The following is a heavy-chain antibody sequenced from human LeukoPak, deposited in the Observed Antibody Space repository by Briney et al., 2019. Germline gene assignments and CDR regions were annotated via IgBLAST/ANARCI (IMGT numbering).Heavy chain of an antibody. CDR3: AKDFRAAVDIVGANPGY. CDR1: GFTFSSYW. V-gene: IGHV3-74*01. CDR2: INSDGSST. D-gene: IGHD1-26*01. J-gene: IGHJ4*02. Sequence: GGSLRLSCAASGFTFSSYWMHWVRQAPGKGLVWVSRINSDGSSTSYADSVKGRFTISRDNSKNTLYLQMNSLRAEDTAVYYCAKDFRAAVDIVGANPGYWGQGTLVTVSS.